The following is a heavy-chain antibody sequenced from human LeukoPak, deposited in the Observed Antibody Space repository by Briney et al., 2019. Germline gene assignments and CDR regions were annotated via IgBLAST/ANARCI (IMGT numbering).Heavy chain of an antibody. CDR3: ARAGYSYGPNWFDP. J-gene: IGHJ5*02. CDR2: ISAYNGNT. V-gene: IGHV1-18*04. D-gene: IGHD5-18*01. Sequence: GSVKVSCKASGYTFTSYGISWVRQAPGQGLEWMGWISAYNGNTNYAQKLQGRVTMTTDTSTSTAYIELRSLRSDDTAVYYCARAGYSYGPNWFDPWGQRALFTVSS. CDR1: GYTFTSYG.